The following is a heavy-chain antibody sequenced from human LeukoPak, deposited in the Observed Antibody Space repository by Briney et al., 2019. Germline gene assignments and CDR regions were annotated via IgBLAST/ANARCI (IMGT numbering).Heavy chain of an antibody. CDR3: AKIMCENSHGPRVCWFDP. V-gene: IGHV4-59*01. J-gene: IGHJ5*02. Sequence: PSETLSLTCTVSGGSIRNNYWIWFRQSPGKGLEWIGYVYYSGSTNYNPSLKSRVKISVDISKNQFSLKLSSVTAADTAVYYCAKIMCENSHGPRVCWFDPWGQGTLVTVTS. CDR1: GGSIRNNY. D-gene: IGHD5-18*01. CDR2: VYYSGST.